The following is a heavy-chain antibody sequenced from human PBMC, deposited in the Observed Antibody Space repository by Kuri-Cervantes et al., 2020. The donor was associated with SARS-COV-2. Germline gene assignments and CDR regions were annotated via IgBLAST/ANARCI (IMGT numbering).Heavy chain of an antibody. CDR1: GFTFSDHY. V-gene: IGHV3-72*01. CDR3: ARGNYYDSSGYFYYYGVDV. Sequence: GGSLRLSCAASGFTFSDHYMDWARQVPGKGLEWVGRTRNKANSYTTEYAASVKGRFTISRDDSKNSLYLQMNSLKTEDTAVYYCARGNYYDSSGYFYYYGVDVWGQGTTVTVSS. D-gene: IGHD3-22*01. J-gene: IGHJ6*02. CDR2: TRNKANSYTT.